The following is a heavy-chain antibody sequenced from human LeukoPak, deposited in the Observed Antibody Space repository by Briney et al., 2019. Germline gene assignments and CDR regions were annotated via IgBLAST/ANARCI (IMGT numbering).Heavy chain of an antibody. D-gene: IGHD2-2*01. V-gene: IGHV4-59*01. CDR2: IYYSGST. Sequence: PSETLSLTCTVSGGSISSYYWSWIRQPPGKGLEWIGYIYYSGSTNYNPFLKSRVTISVDTSKNQFSLKLSSVTAADTAVYYCARAQDIVVVPAAGEAFDIWGQGTMVTVSS. CDR3: ARAQDIVVVPAAGEAFDI. CDR1: GGSISSYY. J-gene: IGHJ3*02.